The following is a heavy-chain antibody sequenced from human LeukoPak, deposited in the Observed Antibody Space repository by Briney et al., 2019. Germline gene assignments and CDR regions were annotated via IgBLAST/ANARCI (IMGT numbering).Heavy chain of an antibody. CDR3: ARSHFDVCSSTSCYMFDP. D-gene: IGHD2-2*02. J-gene: IGHJ5*02. V-gene: IGHV3-74*01. CDR1: GFSFSDYN. CDR2: INSDGSST. Sequence: GGSLRLSCTASGFSFSDYNMNWVRQAPGKGLVRVSRINSDGSSTSYADSVKGRFTISRDNAKNTLYLQMNSLRAEDTAVYYCARSHFDVCSSTSCYMFDPWGQGTLVTVSS.